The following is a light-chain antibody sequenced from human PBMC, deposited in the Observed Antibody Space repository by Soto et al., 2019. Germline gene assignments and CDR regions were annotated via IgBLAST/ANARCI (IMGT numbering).Light chain of an antibody. CDR1: QAIRNS. CDR3: QQYNSYWT. Sequence: DIQMTQSPSSLSASVGDRVTITCRASQAIRNSLAWYQQKPGKVPSLLIYAASTLQPGVPSRFSGSGSGTDFTLTISSLQPEDVATYYCQQYNSYWTFAQGTKVEIK. V-gene: IGKV1-27*01. CDR2: AAS. J-gene: IGKJ1*01.